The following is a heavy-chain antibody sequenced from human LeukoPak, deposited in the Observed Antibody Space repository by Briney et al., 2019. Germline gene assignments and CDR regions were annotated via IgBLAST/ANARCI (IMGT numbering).Heavy chain of an antibody. J-gene: IGHJ4*02. Sequence: ASETLSLTCTVSGGSTSSYYWSWIRQPPGKGLEWIAYIYYSGSSNYNPSLKSRVTISVDTSKNQFSLKLTSVTAADTAVYYCARTTYSSGWYGIFDYWGQGTLVTVSS. V-gene: IGHV4-59*01. CDR2: IYYSGSS. D-gene: IGHD6-19*01. CDR1: GGSTSSYY. CDR3: ARTTYSSGWYGIFDY.